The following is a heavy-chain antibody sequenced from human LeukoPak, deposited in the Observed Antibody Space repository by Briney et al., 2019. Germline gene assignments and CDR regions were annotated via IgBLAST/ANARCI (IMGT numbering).Heavy chain of an antibody. V-gene: IGHV4-59*08. CDR2: IYYSGST. CDR1: GGSISSYY. CDR3: ARAYYDILTGYYFDY. J-gene: IGHJ4*02. Sequence: SETLSLTCTVSGGSISSYYWSWIRQPPGKGLEWIGYIYYSGSTNYNPSLKSRVTISVDTSKNQFSLKLSSVTAADTAVYYCARAYYDILTGYYFDYWGQGTLVTVSS. D-gene: IGHD3-9*01.